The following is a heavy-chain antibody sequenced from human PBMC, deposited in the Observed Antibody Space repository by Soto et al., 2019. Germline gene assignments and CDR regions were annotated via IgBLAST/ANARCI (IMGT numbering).Heavy chain of an antibody. V-gene: IGHV1-3*01. J-gene: IGHJ5*02. Sequence: ASVKVSCKASGYIFANYAMQWVRQAPGQGLEWMGYINPGNGNTKYSQKFQGRLTMSRDTSANTVYMELSSLTSKDSAIYYCARVVKNFSRSGDTWFDPWGQAPLLSVSS. CDR3: ARVVKNFSRSGDTWFDP. CDR2: INPGNGNT. CDR1: GYIFANYA. D-gene: IGHD1-26*01.